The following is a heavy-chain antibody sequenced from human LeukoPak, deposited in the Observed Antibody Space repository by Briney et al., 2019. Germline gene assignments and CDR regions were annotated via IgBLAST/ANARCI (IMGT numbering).Heavy chain of an antibody. J-gene: IGHJ3*02. CDR1: GGTFSSYA. CDR3: ARDRRWELLRASAFDI. Sequence: SVKVSCKASGGTFSSYAISWVRQAPGQGLEWLGGIIPIFGTTNYAQKFQGRVTITADESTSTAYMEPSSLITEDTAVSYCARDRRWELLRASAFDIWGQGTMVTVSS. CDR2: IIPIFGTT. D-gene: IGHD1-26*01. V-gene: IGHV1-69*01.